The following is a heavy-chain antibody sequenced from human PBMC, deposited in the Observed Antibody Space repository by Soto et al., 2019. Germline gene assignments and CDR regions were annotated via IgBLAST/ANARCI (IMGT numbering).Heavy chain of an antibody. CDR3: AKDSGSGPYSYGMDV. V-gene: IGHV3-9*01. Sequence: EVQLVESGGGLVQPGRSLRLSCAASGFTFDDYAMHWVRQAPGKGLEWVSGMSWNSGSIGYADSVKGRFTISRDNAKNSLYLQMNSLRAEDTALYYCAKDSGSGPYSYGMDVWGQGTTVTVSS. CDR2: MSWNSGSI. D-gene: IGHD2-15*01. J-gene: IGHJ6*02. CDR1: GFTFDDYA.